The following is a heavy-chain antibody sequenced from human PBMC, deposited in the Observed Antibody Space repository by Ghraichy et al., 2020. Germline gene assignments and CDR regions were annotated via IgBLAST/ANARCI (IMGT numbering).Heavy chain of an antibody. CDR3: ARENHEYSSSYVDY. CDR2: ITSSSDYI. J-gene: IGHJ4*02. CDR1: GFTFSSYS. Sequence: GGSLRLSCAASGFTFSSYSMNWVRQAPGKGLEWVSSITSSSDYIYYADSVKGRFTISRDNAKKSLYLQMNSLRAEDTAVYYCARENHEYSSSYVDYWGQGTLVTVSS. D-gene: IGHD6-6*01. V-gene: IGHV3-21*01.